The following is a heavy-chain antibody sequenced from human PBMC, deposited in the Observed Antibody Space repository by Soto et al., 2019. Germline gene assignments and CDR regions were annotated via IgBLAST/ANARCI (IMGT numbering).Heavy chain of an antibody. CDR3: ARRFTDSSGYYYFDY. Sequence: QVQLVQSGAEVKKPGSSVKVSCKASGGTFSSYAISWVRQAPGQGLEWMGGIIPIFGTANYAQKFQGRVTITADESTSTAYMELSRLRSEDTAVYYCARRFTDSSGYYYFDYWGQGTLVTVSS. V-gene: IGHV1-69*01. J-gene: IGHJ4*02. D-gene: IGHD3-22*01. CDR2: IIPIFGTA. CDR1: GGTFSSYA.